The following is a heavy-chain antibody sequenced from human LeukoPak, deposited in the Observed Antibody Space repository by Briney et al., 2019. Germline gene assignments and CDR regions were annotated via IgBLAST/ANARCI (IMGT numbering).Heavy chain of an antibody. D-gene: IGHD3-22*01. CDR1: GGSISSYY. CDR3: ARDGPPTYYYDSSGYRNWYFDL. V-gene: IGHV4-4*07. J-gene: IGHJ2*01. CDR2: IYTSGSP. Sequence: SETLSLTCTVSGGSISSYYWSWIRQPAGKALDWIGRIYTSGSPNYNPSLKSRVTMSVDTSKNQFSLKLSSVTAADTAVYYCARDGPPTYYYDSSGYRNWYFDLWGRGTLVTVSS.